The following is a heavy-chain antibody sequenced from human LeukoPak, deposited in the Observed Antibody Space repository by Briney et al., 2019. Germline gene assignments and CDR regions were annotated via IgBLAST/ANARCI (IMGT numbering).Heavy chain of an antibody. CDR3: AKNIGRFLEWSSFGY. Sequence: GGSLRLSCAASGFTFSSYGMHWVRQAPGKGLEWVAVISYDGSNKYYADSVKGRFTISRDNSKNTLYLQMNSLRAEDTAVYYCAKNIGRFLEWSSFGYWGQGTLVTVSS. D-gene: IGHD3-3*01. CDR2: ISYDGSNK. CDR1: GFTFSSYG. J-gene: IGHJ4*02. V-gene: IGHV3-30*18.